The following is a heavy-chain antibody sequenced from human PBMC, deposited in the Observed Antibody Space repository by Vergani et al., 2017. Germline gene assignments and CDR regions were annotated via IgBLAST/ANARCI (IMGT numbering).Heavy chain of an antibody. Sequence: EVQLVESGGGLIQPGGSLRLSCAASGFTFSSNYMSWVRQAPGKGLEWVSVIYSGGSTYYAESVKGRFTISRYNAKNTLYLQMNSLRAEDTAVYYCARVPNYYGSGSYLAYYCGMDVWGQGTTVTVSS. V-gene: IGHV3-53*01. CDR1: GFTFSSNY. D-gene: IGHD3-10*01. CDR3: ARVPNYYGSGSYLAYYCGMDV. CDR2: IYSGGST. J-gene: IGHJ6*02.